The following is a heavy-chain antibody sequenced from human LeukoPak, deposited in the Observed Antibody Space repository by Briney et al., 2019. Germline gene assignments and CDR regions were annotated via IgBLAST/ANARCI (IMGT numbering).Heavy chain of an antibody. V-gene: IGHV1-2*02. J-gene: IGHJ4*02. Sequence: ASVKVSCKASGYTFTGYYMHWVRQAPGQGLEWMGWINPNSGGTNYAQKFQGRVTMTRDTSISTAYMELSRLRSDDTAVYYCARDRVSGGHCSSTSCFLWGQGTLVTVSS. CDR2: INPNSGGT. CDR1: GYTFTGYY. D-gene: IGHD2-2*01. CDR3: ARDRVSGGHCSSTSCFL.